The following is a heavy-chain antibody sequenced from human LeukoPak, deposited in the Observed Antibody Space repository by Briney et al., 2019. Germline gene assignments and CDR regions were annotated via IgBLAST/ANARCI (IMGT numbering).Heavy chain of an antibody. D-gene: IGHD3-22*01. CDR3: ARGRPGRLLHRWGYFDY. CDR1: GGTFSSYA. J-gene: IGHJ4*02. Sequence: SVKVSCRASGGTFSSYAISWVRQAPGQGLEWMGRIIPILGIANYAQKFQGRVTITADKSTSTAYMELSSLRSEDTAVYYCARGRPGRLLHRWGYFDYWGQGTLVTVSS. V-gene: IGHV1-69*04. CDR2: IIPILGIA.